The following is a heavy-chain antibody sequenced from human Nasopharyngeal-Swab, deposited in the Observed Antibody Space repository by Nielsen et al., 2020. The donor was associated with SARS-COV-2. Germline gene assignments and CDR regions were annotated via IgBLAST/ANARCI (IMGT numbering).Heavy chain of an antibody. Sequence: GESLKISCAASGFTFSSYWMSWVRQAPGKGLEWVANIKQDGSEKYYVDSVKGRFTISRDNAKNSLYLQMNSLRAEDTAVYYCARDHPTYYDFWSGYYTTDSDWCFDLWGRGTLVTVSS. CDR1: GFTFSSYW. D-gene: IGHD3-3*01. J-gene: IGHJ2*01. V-gene: IGHV3-7*01. CDR2: IKQDGSEK. CDR3: ARDHPTYYDFWSGYYTTDSDWCFDL.